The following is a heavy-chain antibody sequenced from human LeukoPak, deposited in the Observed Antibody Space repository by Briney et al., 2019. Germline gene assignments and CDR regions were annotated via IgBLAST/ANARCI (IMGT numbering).Heavy chain of an antibody. Sequence: ASVKVSCKASGGTFSSYAISWVRQAPGQGLEWMGGIIPIFGTANYAQKFQGRVTITTDESTSTAHMELSSLRSEDTAVYYRARDGDYDFWSGPDAFDIWGQGTMVTVSS. D-gene: IGHD3-3*01. V-gene: IGHV1-69*05. CDR1: GGTFSSYA. J-gene: IGHJ3*02. CDR3: ARDGDYDFWSGPDAFDI. CDR2: IIPIFGTA.